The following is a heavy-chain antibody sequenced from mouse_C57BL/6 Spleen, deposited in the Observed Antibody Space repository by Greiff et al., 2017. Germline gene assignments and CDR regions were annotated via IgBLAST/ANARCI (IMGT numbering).Heavy chain of an antibody. CDR3: TTGPGNY. CDR2: IDPENGDT. CDR1: GFNIKDDY. J-gene: IGHJ2*01. V-gene: IGHV14-4*01. Sequence: VHVKQSGAELVRPGASVKLSCTASGFNIKDDYMHWVKQRPEQGLEWIGWIDPENGDTEYASKFQGKATITADTSSNTAYLQLSSLTSEDTAVYYCTTGPGNYWGQGTTLTVSS.